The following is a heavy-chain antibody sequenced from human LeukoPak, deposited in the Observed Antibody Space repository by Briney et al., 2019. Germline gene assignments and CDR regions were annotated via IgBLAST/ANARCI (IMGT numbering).Heavy chain of an antibody. Sequence: PGGSLRLSCAASGFTFSSYAMHWVRQAPGKGLEYVSAISSNGGSTYYANSVKGRFTISRDNSKTTLYLQMGSLRAEDMAVYYCARGDTAMVRVLGYWGQGTLVTVSS. D-gene: IGHD5-18*01. CDR2: ISSNGGST. V-gene: IGHV3-64*01. CDR3: ARGDTAMVRVLGY. CDR1: GFTFSSYA. J-gene: IGHJ4*02.